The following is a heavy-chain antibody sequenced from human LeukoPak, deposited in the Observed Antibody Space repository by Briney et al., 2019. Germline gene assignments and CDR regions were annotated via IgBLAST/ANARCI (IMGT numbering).Heavy chain of an antibody. CDR3: ATISTSYDYDY. J-gene: IGHJ4*02. D-gene: IGHD2-2*01. CDR1: GFTFRRYG. V-gene: IGHV3-64*01. CDR2: ISSNGGST. Sequence: PGESLRLSCAAPGFTFRRYGMLLVRQAPGKGPEYVAAISSNGGSTDYANSVKGRFTISRDNSNNPLYLQMGSLRAEDMDVYYCATISTSYDYDYWGQGTLVTVSS.